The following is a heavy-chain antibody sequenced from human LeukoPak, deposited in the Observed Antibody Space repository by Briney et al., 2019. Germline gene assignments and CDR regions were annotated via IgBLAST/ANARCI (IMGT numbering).Heavy chain of an antibody. CDR3: ASEGGGIFVAFDI. CDR2: ISSSSSTI. D-gene: IGHD3-3*01. Sequence: GGSLRLSCAASGFTFSSCSMNWVRQAPGKGLEWVSYISSSSSTIYYADSVKGRFTISRDNAENSLYLQMNSLRAEDTAVYYCASEGGGIFVAFDIWGQGTMVTVSS. J-gene: IGHJ3*02. V-gene: IGHV3-48*01. CDR1: GFTFSSCS.